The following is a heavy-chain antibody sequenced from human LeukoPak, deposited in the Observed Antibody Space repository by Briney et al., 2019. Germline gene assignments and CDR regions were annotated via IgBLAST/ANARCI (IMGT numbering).Heavy chain of an antibody. V-gene: IGHV3-9*01. J-gene: IGHJ5*02. CDR1: GFTFDDYA. CDR3: AKDNWTVRGVIGGWFDP. CDR2: ISWNSGSI. Sequence: GGSLRLSCATSGFTFDDYAMHWVRQAPGKGLEWVSGISWNSGSIGYADSVKGRFTISRDNAKNSLYLQMNSLRAEDTALYYCAKDNWTVRGVIGGWFDPWGQGTLVTVSS. D-gene: IGHD3-10*01.